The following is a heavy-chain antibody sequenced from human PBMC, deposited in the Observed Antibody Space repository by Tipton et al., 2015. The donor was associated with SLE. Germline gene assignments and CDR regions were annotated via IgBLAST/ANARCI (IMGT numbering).Heavy chain of an antibody. Sequence: QLVQSGAEVKKPGASVKVSCKASGYTFNVYYMHWVRQAPGQGPEWMGWINPRSGGTHFAQKFQCRVTMTRDTSVKTAYMELNRLTSDDTAVYYCARSYYDFWCGYYTCSYFDLWGRGTLVTVSS. V-gene: IGHV1-2*02. J-gene: IGHJ2*01. D-gene: IGHD3-3*01. CDR2: INPRSGGT. CDR3: ARSYYDFWCGYYTCSYFDL. CDR1: GYTFNVYY.